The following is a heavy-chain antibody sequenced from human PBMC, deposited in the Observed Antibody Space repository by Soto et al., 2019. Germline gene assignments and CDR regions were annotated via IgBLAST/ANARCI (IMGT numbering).Heavy chain of an antibody. CDR3: ARGRDAYKGGNY. CDR1: GGSFSGYY. D-gene: IGHD3-16*01. Sequence: QVQLQQWGAGLLKPSETLSLTCAVYGGSFSGYYCTWIRHSPGKGLEWIGEIHPSGTTNYNPSLNSRLTMSLDTSKTQFSLRLTSVTAADTXXXXCARGRDAYKGGNYWGQGTLVSVSS. CDR2: IHPSGTT. V-gene: IGHV4-34*01. J-gene: IGHJ4*02.